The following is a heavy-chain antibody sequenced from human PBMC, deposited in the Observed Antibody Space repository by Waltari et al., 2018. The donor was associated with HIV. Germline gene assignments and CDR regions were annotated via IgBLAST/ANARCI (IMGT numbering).Heavy chain of an antibody. CDR2: IIPSFSTA. Sequence: QVQLVQSGAEVTTPGSSVKVSCKASGGTFSPHSLRWVRPAPGQGLEWMGGIIPSFSTANYAQKFQGRVTITADESTSTADMELSSLRSEDTAVYYCARDVVDTAIHRAFDIWGQGTMVTVSS. CDR3: ARDVVDTAIHRAFDI. V-gene: IGHV1-69*01. CDR1: GGTFSPHS. J-gene: IGHJ3*02. D-gene: IGHD5-18*01.